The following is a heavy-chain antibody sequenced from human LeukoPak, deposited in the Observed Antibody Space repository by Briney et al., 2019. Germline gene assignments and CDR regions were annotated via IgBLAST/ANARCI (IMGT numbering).Heavy chain of an antibody. J-gene: IGHJ6*02. CDR1: GFTFSSYA. CDR2: ISYDGSNK. V-gene: IGHV3-30-3*01. D-gene: IGHD2-2*01. CDR3: AKGRYCDSTTCAYHGLDV. Sequence: GGSLRLSCAASGFTFSSYAMHWVRQAPGKGLEWVAVISYDGSNKYYADSVKGRFTISRDNSKNTLSLQVNSLSAEDTAVYYCAKGRYCDSTTCAYHGLDVWGQGTTVSDSS.